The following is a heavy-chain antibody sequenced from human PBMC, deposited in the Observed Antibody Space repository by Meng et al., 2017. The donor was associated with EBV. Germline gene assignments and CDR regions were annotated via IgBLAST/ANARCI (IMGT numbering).Heavy chain of an antibody. J-gene: IGHJ4*02. Sequence: QVQLQQWGAGLLXXXXXLXPTXAXVGGSVNGYFWSWFRQPPGKGLEWIGELHHSGSTNYNPSLKSRLRISVDTSKNQFSLNLTSVTAADTAVYYCARVSPKRYFDYLAPPDYWGQGTLVTVSS. V-gene: IGHV4-34*01. CDR2: LHHSGST. CDR1: GGSVNGYF. CDR3: ARVSPKRYFDYLAPPDY. D-gene: IGHD3-9*01.